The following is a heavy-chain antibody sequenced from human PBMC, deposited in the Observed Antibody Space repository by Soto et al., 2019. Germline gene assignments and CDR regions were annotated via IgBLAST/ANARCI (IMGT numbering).Heavy chain of an antibody. CDR2: INPDGTLK. V-gene: IGHV3-7*03. J-gene: IGHJ4*02. D-gene: IGHD2-21*02. CDR1: GFALSGYW. Sequence: EVQLVESGGGLVQPGGSLRLSCAASGFALSGYWMTWVRQAPGKGLEWVASINPDGTLKYYVDSVKGRFTISRDNADNSLFLQRISLRVEDTALYYCARWESGDWYLGIWGQGTLVTVSS. CDR3: ARWESGDWYLGI.